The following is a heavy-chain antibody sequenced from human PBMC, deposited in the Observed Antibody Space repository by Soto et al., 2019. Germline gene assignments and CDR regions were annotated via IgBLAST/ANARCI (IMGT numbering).Heavy chain of an antibody. J-gene: IGHJ6*02. CDR3: ARDPGFGFGYSYAFAMDV. Sequence: QVQLVQSGAEVKKPGASVKVSCKASGYTFSNYGISWVRQGPGQGLEWMGWISGDNGNTHYEEKVQDRIKMTTETSPSTTYLEPKSLRSDDTAVYFCARDPGFGFGYSYAFAMDVWGQGTTVTVSS. D-gene: IGHD5-18*01. CDR2: ISGDNGNT. V-gene: IGHV1-18*01. CDR1: GYTFSNYG.